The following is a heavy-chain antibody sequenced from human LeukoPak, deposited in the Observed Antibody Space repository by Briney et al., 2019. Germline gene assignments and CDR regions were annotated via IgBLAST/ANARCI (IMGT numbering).Heavy chain of an antibody. J-gene: IGHJ3*02. D-gene: IGHD1-26*01. CDR3: ARLQVGATGYAFDI. Sequence: GGSLRLSCAASGFTFSSYSMNWVRQAPGKGLEWVSSISSSSSYIYYADSVKGRFTISRDNAKNSLYLQMNSLRAEDAAVYYCARLQVGATGYAFDIWGQGTMVTVSS. V-gene: IGHV3-21*01. CDR1: GFTFSSYS. CDR2: ISSSSSYI.